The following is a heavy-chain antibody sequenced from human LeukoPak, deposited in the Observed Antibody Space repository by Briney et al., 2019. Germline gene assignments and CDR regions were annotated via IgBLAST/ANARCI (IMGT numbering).Heavy chain of an antibody. Sequence: GGSLRLSCAASGFTFSSYGMHWVSQAPGKGLEWVAVIWYDGSNKYYADSVKGRFTISRENSKNTLYLQMNSLRAEDTAVYYCARVELVVGYYYGMDVWGQGTTVTVSS. V-gene: IGHV3-33*01. D-gene: IGHD6-13*01. CDR1: GFTFSSYG. CDR2: IWYDGSNK. CDR3: ARVELVVGYYYGMDV. J-gene: IGHJ6*02.